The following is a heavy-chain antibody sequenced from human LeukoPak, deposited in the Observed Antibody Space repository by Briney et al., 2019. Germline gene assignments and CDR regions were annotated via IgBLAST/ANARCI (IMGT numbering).Heavy chain of an antibody. Sequence: PGGSLRPSCAASGFTFSNVWMSWVRQAPGKGLEWVGRIKSKTDGGTTDYAAPVKGRFTISRDDSKNTLYLQMNSLKTEDTAVYYCTTDSKCSSTSCRDYWGQGTLVTVSS. V-gene: IGHV3-15*01. J-gene: IGHJ4*02. CDR2: IKSKTDGGTT. CDR1: GFTFSNVW. D-gene: IGHD2-2*01. CDR3: TTDSKCSSTSCRDY.